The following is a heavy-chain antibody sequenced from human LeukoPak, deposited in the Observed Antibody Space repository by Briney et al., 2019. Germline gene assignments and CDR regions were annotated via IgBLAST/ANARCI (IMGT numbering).Heavy chain of an antibody. J-gene: IGHJ4*02. D-gene: IGHD3-22*01. CDR1: GGTFSSYA. V-gene: IGHV1-69*04. CDR2: IIPILGIA. CDR3: ARDNDYDSSGYYLDY. Sequence: ASVKVSCKASGGTFSSYAISWVRQAPGQGLEWMGRIIPILGIANYAQKSQGRVTITADKSTSTAYMELSSLRSEDTAVYYCARDNDYDSSGYYLDYWGQGTLVTVSS.